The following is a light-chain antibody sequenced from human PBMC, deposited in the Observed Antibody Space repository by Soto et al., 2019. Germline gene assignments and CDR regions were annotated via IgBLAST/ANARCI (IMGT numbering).Light chain of an antibody. J-gene: IGKJ4*01. V-gene: IGKV3-11*01. CDR1: QTVYSY. CDR3: QQRANWPPLT. CDR2: DAS. Sequence: EIFLTQSPATLSLSPGQRAVLSCRASQTVYSYLAWYQHKPGQAPRLLIYDASKRATDIPPRFSGSGYGTDCTLTIISLEPDDFAVYSCQQRANWPPLTFGGGTKVEI.